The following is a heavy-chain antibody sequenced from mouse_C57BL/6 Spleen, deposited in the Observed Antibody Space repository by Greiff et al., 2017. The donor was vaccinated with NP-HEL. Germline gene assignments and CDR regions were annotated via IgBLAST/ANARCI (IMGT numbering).Heavy chain of an antibody. CDR3: AGYYATVVATDWYFDV. Sequence: EVQRVESGPELVKPGASVKISCKASGYTFTDYYMNWVKQSHGKSLEWIGDINPNNGGTSYNQKFKGKATLPVDKSSSTAYMELRSLTSEDSPVYYCAGYYATVVATDWYFDVWGKGTTVTVSS. J-gene: IGHJ1*03. CDR1: GYTFTDYY. V-gene: IGHV1-26*01. CDR2: INPNNGGT. D-gene: IGHD1-1*01.